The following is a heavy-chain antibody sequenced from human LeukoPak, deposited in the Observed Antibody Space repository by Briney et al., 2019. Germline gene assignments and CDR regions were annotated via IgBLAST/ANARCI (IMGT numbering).Heavy chain of an antibody. Sequence: PGGSLRLSCAASGFTFSSYGMHWVRQAPGKGLEWVAFIQYNGGSKYYADSVKGRFTISRDNSKNTLYLQMNSLGTEDTAVYYCAPRSIAVAGPFDYWGQGTLVTVSS. CDR2: IQYNGGSK. CDR1: GFTFSSYG. J-gene: IGHJ4*02. V-gene: IGHV3-30*02. CDR3: APRSIAVAGPFDY. D-gene: IGHD6-19*01.